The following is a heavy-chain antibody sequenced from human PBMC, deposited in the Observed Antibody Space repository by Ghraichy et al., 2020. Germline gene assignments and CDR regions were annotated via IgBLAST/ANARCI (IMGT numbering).Heavy chain of an antibody. CDR3: AKEPYCTSASCYNDAFDI. J-gene: IGHJ3*02. CDR1: GFTFSSYA. V-gene: IGHV3-23*01. CDR2: ISGSGGST. D-gene: IGHD2-2*02. Sequence: GGSLRLSCAASGFTFSSYAMNWVRQAPGKGLEWVSTISGSGGSTYYADSVKGRFTISRDNSKNTLFLQMNSLRAEDTAVYYCAKEPYCTSASCYNDAFDIWGQGTMVTVSS.